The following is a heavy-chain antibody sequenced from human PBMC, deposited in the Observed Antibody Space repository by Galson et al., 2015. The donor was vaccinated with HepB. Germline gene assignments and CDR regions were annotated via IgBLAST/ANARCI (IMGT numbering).Heavy chain of an antibody. CDR2: INHSGST. V-gene: IGHV4-34*01. D-gene: IGHD3-9*01. CDR3: ARGRGYYDILTGPYWYFDL. CDR1: GGSFSGYY. J-gene: IGHJ2*01. Sequence: ETLSLTCAVYGGSFSGYYWSWIRQPPGKGLEWIGEINHSGSTNYNPSLKSRVTISVDTSKNQFSLKLSSVTAADTAVYYCARGRGYYDILTGPYWYFDLWGRGTLVTVSS.